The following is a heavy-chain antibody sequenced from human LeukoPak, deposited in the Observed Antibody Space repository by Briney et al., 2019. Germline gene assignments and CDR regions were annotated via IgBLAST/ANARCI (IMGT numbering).Heavy chain of an antibody. CDR1: GGSISSGSYY. CDR3: ARAGGNSIPDY. V-gene: IGHV4-61*02. Sequence: TTSETLSLTCTVSGGSISSGSYYWRWIRQPAGKGLEWIGRIYTSGSTNYNPSLKSRLTISVDTSKNQFSLKLSSVTAADTAVYYCARAGGNSIPDYWGQGTLVTVSS. D-gene: IGHD4-23*01. CDR2: IYTSGST. J-gene: IGHJ4*02.